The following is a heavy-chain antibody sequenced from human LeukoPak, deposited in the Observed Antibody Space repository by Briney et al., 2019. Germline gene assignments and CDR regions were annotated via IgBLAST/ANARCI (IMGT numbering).Heavy chain of an antibody. D-gene: IGHD3-10*01. CDR2: IYYSGST. Sequence: KPSETLSLTCTVSGGSISGYYWSWIRQPPGKGLEWIGYIYYSGSTNYNPSLKSRVTISVDTSKNQFSLKLSSVTAADTAVYYCARVTYYYGSGSDSRGFDYWGQGTLVTVSS. CDR1: GGSISGYY. J-gene: IGHJ4*02. V-gene: IGHV4-59*01. CDR3: ARVTYYYGSGSDSRGFDY.